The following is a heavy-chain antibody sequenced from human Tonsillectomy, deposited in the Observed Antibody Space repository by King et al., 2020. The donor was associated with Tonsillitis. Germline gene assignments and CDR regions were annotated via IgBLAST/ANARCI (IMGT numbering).Heavy chain of an antibody. J-gene: IGHJ6*02. CDR1: GFTFDDYA. CDR3: AKDMATGDSSVWFYYYYGLEV. Sequence: VQLVESGGGLVQPGRSLRLSCAASGFTFDDYAMHWVRQAPGKGLEWVSGISWNSGSIGYADSVKGRFTISRDNVKNSLYLQMNSLRAEDTALYYCAKDMATGDSSVWFYYYYGLEVWGQGTTVTVSS. V-gene: IGHV3-9*01. CDR2: ISWNSGSI. D-gene: IGHD3-22*01.